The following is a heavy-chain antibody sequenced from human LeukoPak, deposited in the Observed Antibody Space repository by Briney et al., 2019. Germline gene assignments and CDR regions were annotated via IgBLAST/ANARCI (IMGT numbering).Heavy chain of an antibody. Sequence: GGSLRLSCVASEFTFSSHGMHWVRQAPGKGLEWVAVISYDTRSDYHVDSVKGRFTISRDNSKNILYLQINNLRLEDTAMYYCARDRTSWSDALDVWGLGTLVTVSS. CDR2: ISYDTRSD. CDR3: ARDRTSWSDALDV. CDR1: EFTFSSHG. D-gene: IGHD1-14*01. J-gene: IGHJ3*01. V-gene: IGHV3-30*03.